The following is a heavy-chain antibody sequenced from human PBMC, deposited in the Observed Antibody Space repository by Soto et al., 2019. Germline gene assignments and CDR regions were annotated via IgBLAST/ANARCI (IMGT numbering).Heavy chain of an antibody. CDR1: RFAFRSYN. CDR2: ISSGSSNI. Sequence: EVQLVESGGGLVKPGGSLTLSCAASRFAFRSYNMNWVRQAPGKGLEWVASISSGSSNIYYADSVKGRFTISRDNAKNSLFLQMDSLRAEDSAVYYCASATVVAATIDFWGQGTLVTVSS. CDR3: ASATVVAATIDF. D-gene: IGHD2-15*01. V-gene: IGHV3-21*01. J-gene: IGHJ4*02.